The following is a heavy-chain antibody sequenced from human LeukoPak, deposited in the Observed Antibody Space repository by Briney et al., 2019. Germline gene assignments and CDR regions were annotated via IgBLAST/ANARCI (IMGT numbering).Heavy chain of an antibody. CDR2: ISWNSGSI. Sequence: PGGSLRLSCAASGFTFVDYAMHWVRQAPGKGLEWVSGISWNSGSIGYADSVKGRFTISRDNAKNSLYLQMNSLRAEDTALYYCAKAPSSGWYDYWGQGTLVTVSS. J-gene: IGHJ4*02. CDR1: GFTFVDYA. CDR3: AKAPSSGWYDY. D-gene: IGHD6-19*01. V-gene: IGHV3-9*01.